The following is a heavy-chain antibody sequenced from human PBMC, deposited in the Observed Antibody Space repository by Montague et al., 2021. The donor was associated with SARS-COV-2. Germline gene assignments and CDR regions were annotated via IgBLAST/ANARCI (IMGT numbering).Heavy chain of an antibody. D-gene: IGHD5-24*01. J-gene: IGHJ4*02. V-gene: IGHV6-1*01. CDR2: TYYRSEWYS. CDR1: GDSVSTNSGT. CDR3: ARTGDAYTRNYFDY. Sequence: CAISGDSVSTNSGTWNWVRLSPSRGLEWLGRTYYRSEWYSDYSVSVKSRISINPDTSKNQFSLGLSSVTAADTAVYYCARTGDAYTRNYFDYWGQGTLVTVSS.